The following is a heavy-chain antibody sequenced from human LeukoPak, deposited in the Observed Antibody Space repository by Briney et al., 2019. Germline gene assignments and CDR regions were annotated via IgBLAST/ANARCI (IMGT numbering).Heavy chain of an antibody. D-gene: IGHD3-9*01. V-gene: IGHV3-11*01. CDR2: ISSSGTTI. CDR3: ARALTGFIPGN. Sequence: GGSLRVSCAVSGFTFTDFYMSWIRQAPGKGLEWVSYISSSGTTIYYADSVKGRFTISRDNAKNSLYLQTNSLRAEDTAVYYCARALTGFIPGNWGQGTLVTVSS. CDR1: GFTFTDFY. J-gene: IGHJ4*02.